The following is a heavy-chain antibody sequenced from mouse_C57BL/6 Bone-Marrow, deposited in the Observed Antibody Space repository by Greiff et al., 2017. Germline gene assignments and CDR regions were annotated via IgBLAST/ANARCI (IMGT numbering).Heavy chain of an antibody. CDR3: ATHYYRSREYFPS. D-gene: IGHD1-1*01. J-gene: IGHJ2*01. CDR2: IYPGDGDT. V-gene: IGHV1-80*01. Sequence: VQLQQSGAELVKPGASVRISCQASAYAFRSSWVNWVKQRPGKGLEWIGQIYPGDGDTTSNGKFKGKATLTADKSSSTDYMQLSSLTSEDSAVYFCATHYYRSREYFPSWGQAATLPSS. CDR1: AYAFRSSW.